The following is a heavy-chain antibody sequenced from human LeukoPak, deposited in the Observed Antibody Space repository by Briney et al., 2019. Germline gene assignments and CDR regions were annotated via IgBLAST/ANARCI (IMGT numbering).Heavy chain of an antibody. D-gene: IGHD3-10*01. CDR1: GGSISSGGHY. CDR2: IYYSGST. Sequence: SQTLSLTCTVSGGSISSGGHYWSWIRQHPGKGLEWVGYIYYSGSTYYNPSLKSRVTISVDTSKNQLSLKLSSVTAADTAVYYCARESATMVRGVIILGYYGMDVWGQGTTVTVSS. J-gene: IGHJ6*02. CDR3: ARESATMVRGVIILGYYGMDV. V-gene: IGHV4-31*03.